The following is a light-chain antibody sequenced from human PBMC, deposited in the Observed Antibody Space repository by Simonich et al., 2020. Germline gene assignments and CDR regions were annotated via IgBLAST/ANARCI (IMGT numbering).Light chain of an antibody. CDR2: GAS. Sequence: EIVMTQSPATLSVSPGETATLSCRASQSVSTNLAWYQQKTDQAPMLLIYGASTRATGIPARFSGSGSGTEFTLTISSLQSEDFAVYYCQQYNNWPPWTFGQGTKVEIK. CDR3: QQYNNWPPWT. V-gene: IGKV3-15*01. CDR1: QSVSTN. J-gene: IGKJ1*01.